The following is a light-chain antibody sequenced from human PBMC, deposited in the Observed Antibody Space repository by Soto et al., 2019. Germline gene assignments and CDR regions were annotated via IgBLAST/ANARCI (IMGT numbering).Light chain of an antibody. Sequence: DIQMTQSPSTLFGSVGDRLTITDRDSQTISSWLAWYQQKPGKAPKLLIYKASTLNSGVPSRFSGSGSGTDFTRTISSLQPDDVATYYCQHYNSYSEAFGQGTKVDI. CDR1: QTISSW. J-gene: IGKJ1*01. CDR2: KAS. CDR3: QHYNSYSEA. V-gene: IGKV1-5*03.